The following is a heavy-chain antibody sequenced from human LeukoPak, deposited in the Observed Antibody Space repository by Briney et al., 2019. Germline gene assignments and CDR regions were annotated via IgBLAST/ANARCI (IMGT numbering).Heavy chain of an antibody. CDR2: IYYSGST. CDR3: ARVLVGTDY. V-gene: IGHV4-59*12. Sequence: SETLSLTCTVSNGSISSYYWSWIRQPPGKGLEWIGYIYYSGSTNHNPSLKSRVTISLDTSKNQFSLKLSSVTAADTAVYYCARVLVGTDYWGQGTLVTVSS. D-gene: IGHD1-26*01. CDR1: NGSISSYY. J-gene: IGHJ4*02.